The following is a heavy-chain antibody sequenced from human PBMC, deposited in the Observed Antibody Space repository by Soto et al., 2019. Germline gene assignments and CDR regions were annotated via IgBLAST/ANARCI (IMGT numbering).Heavy chain of an antibody. Sequence: SEILSLTCTVSGGSISSSSYYWGWIRQPPGKGLEWIGSIYYSGSTYYNPSLKSRVTISVDTSKNQFSLKLSSVTAADTAVYYCARQDCSGGSCYSYYYGMGVWGQGTTVTVSS. D-gene: IGHD2-15*01. CDR2: IYYSGST. CDR1: GGSISSSSYY. CDR3: ARQDCSGGSCYSYYYGMGV. V-gene: IGHV4-39*07. J-gene: IGHJ6*02.